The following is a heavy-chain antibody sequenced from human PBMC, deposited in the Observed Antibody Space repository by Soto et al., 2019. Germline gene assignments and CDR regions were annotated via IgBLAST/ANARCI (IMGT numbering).Heavy chain of an antibody. J-gene: IGHJ4*02. V-gene: IGHV1-18*04. CDR2: ISGYNGYP. CDR3: ARGSSGALYDY. Sequence: QIHLVQSGAEVRKPEASVNVSCKTSGYIFTNYGVSWVRQAPGEGLEVVGWISGYNGYPKYGQRFQGRVTLSTDTSTTTGYMELRNLRSDDTAVYYCARGSSGALYDYWGQGTLLTVSS. CDR1: GYIFTNYG.